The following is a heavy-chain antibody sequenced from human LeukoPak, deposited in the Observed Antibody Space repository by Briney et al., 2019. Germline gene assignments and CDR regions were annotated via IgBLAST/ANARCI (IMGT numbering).Heavy chain of an antibody. J-gene: IGHJ4*02. Sequence: SETLSLTCTVSGGSISSYYWSSIRQPAGKGLKWIGRIYTSGSNNYNPSLKSRVTMSVDTSKNQFSLKLSSVTAADTAVYYCARGAPGGYCTNGVCPTFFDYWGQGTLVTVSS. D-gene: IGHD2-8*01. V-gene: IGHV4-4*07. CDR2: IYTSGSN. CDR3: ARGAPGGYCTNGVCPTFFDY. CDR1: GGSISSYY.